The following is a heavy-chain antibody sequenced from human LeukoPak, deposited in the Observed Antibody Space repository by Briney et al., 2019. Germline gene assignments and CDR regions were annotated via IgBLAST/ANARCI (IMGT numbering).Heavy chain of an antibody. Sequence: NSGGSLRLSCAASGFTVSSNYMSWVRQAPGKGPEWISYISRSGATIYYADSVKGRFTISRDNAKNSLYLQMSSLGAEDTAIYYCSRDRGGGDIYFDYWGQGTLVTVSS. CDR2: ISRSGATI. CDR1: GFTVSSNY. V-gene: IGHV3-11*04. CDR3: SRDRGGGDIYFDY. J-gene: IGHJ4*02. D-gene: IGHD2-21*02.